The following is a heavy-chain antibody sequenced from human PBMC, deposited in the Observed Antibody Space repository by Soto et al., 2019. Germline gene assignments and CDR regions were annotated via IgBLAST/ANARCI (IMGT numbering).Heavy chain of an antibody. D-gene: IGHD2-21*02. CDR1: GGSLSGYY. Sequence: GGSLSGYYWNWIRQSPGRGLEWIGEIHHSGSTNYNPSLKSRVTISVDTSKNQFSLKLSSVTAADAAVYYCASRTAYWGQGTLVTVSS. J-gene: IGHJ4*02. CDR2: IHHSGST. CDR3: ASRTAY. V-gene: IGHV4-34*01.